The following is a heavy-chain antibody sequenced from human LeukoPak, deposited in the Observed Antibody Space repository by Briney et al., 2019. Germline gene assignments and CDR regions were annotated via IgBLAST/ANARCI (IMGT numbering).Heavy chain of an antibody. CDR3: ARGTSSSFDY. V-gene: IGHV4-34*01. CDR2: INHSGST. CDR1: GGSFSGYY. D-gene: IGHD6-19*01. Sequence: SETLSLTCAVYGGSFSGYYWSWIRQPPGKGLEWIGEINHSGSTNYNSSLMSRVTISVDTSKDHFSLKLSSVTAADTAVYYCARGTSSSFDYWGQGTLVTVSS. J-gene: IGHJ4*02.